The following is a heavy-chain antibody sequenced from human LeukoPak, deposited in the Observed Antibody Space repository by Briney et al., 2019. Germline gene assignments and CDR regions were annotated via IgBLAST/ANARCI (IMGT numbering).Heavy chain of an antibody. CDR2: ISYDGSNK. D-gene: IGHD3-3*01. Sequence: GGSLRLSCAASGFTFSSYAMHWVRQAPGKGLEWVAVISYDGSNKYYADSVKGRFTISRDNSKNTLYLQMNSLRAEDTAVYYCARDANVLRFLEWLPDYYYYYMDVWGKGTTVTVSS. CDR1: GFTFSSYA. V-gene: IGHV3-30*04. CDR3: ARDANVLRFLEWLPDYYYYYMDV. J-gene: IGHJ6*03.